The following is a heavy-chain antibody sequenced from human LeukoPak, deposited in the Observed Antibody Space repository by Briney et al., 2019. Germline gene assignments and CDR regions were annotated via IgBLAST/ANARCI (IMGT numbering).Heavy chain of an antibody. CDR2: IYYSGIT. Sequence: SETLSLTCTVSGGSISNSNYYWGWIRQPPGKGLEWVGSIYYSGITYYSPSLKSRLTISGDTSKNQFSPKLSPMTAADTAVYYCARHRGYCGSSTCHPFDYWGQGTLVTVSS. J-gene: IGHJ4*02. CDR3: ARHRGYCGSSTCHPFDY. D-gene: IGHD2-2*01. V-gene: IGHV4-39*01. CDR1: GGSISNSNYY.